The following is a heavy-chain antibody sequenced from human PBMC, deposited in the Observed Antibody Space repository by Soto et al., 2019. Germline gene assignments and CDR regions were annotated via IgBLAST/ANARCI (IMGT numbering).Heavy chain of an antibody. J-gene: IGHJ6*03. CDR2: INHSGST. CDR1: GGSFSGYY. V-gene: IGHV4-34*01. D-gene: IGHD3-9*01. Sequence: SETLSLTCAVYGGSFSGYYWSWIRQPPGKGLEWIGEINHSGSTNYNPSLKSRVTISVDTSKNQFSLKLSSVTAADTAVYHCARGKGLRYFDWPRHTYYMDVWGKGTTVTVSS. CDR3: ARGKGLRYFDWPRHTYYMDV.